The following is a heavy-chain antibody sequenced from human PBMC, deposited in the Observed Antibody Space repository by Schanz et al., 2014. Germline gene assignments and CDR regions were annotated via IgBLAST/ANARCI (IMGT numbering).Heavy chain of an antibody. CDR2: VRNKNNRYTT. V-gene: IGHV3-72*01. CDR1: GFTFSSYG. D-gene: IGHD2-15*01. CDR3: ARDRGYCSGGSCLTFDY. J-gene: IGHJ4*02. Sequence: VQLVESGGGVVQPGRSLRLSCAASGFTFSSYGMHWVRQAPGKGLEWVGRVRNKNNRYTTEYAASVKGRFTISRDDSKNSLYLQMNSLRAEDTAVYYCARDRGYCSGGSCLTFDYWGQGTLVTVSS.